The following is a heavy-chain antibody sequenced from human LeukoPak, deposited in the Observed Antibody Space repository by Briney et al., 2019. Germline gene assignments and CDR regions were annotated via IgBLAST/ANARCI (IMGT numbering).Heavy chain of an antibody. CDR2: IYYSGST. Sequence: SETLSLTCTVSGGSISGYYWSWIRQPPGKGLEWIGYIYYSGSTNYNPSLKSRVTISVDTSKNQFSLKLSSVTAADTAVYYCARHVAVAGDFDYWGQGTQVTVSS. CDR3: ARHVAVAGDFDY. CDR1: GGSISGYY. D-gene: IGHD6-19*01. J-gene: IGHJ4*02. V-gene: IGHV4-59*08.